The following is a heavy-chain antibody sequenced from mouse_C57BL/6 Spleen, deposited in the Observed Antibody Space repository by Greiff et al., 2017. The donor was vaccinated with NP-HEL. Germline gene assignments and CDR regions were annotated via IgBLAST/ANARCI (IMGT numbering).Heavy chain of an antibody. J-gene: IGHJ2*01. CDR3: TDYDGYYFDY. D-gene: IGHD2-3*01. V-gene: IGHV6-3*01. Sequence: DVQLQESGGGLVQPGGSMKLSCVASGFTFSNYWMNWVRQSPEKGLEWVAQIRLKSDNYATHYAESVKGRFTISRDDSKSSVYLQMNNLRAEDTGIYYCTDYDGYYFDYWGQGTTLTVSS. CDR1: GFTFSNYW. CDR2: IRLKSDNYAT.